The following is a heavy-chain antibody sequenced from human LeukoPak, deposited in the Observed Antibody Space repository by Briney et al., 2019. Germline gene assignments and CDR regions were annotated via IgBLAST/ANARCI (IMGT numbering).Heavy chain of an antibody. J-gene: IGHJ6*03. CDR1: GGSIITDY. V-gene: IGHV4-59*01. Sequence: SETLSLTCTVSGGSIITDYWSWIRQPPGKGLEWIGYIYNSGSTNYNPSLKSRVTISVDTSKNQFSLKLSSVTAADTAVYYCARLRGNEGYYYYYMDVWGKGTTVTVSS. D-gene: IGHD1-1*01. CDR2: IYNSGST. CDR3: ARLRGNEGYYYYYMDV.